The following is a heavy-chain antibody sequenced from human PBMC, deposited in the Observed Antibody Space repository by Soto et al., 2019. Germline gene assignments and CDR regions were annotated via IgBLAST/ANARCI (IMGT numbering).Heavy chain of an antibody. CDR1: GGTFSSYA. CDR2: IIPIFGTA. CDR3: ARGGGSSSSAAAYYYYYGMDV. J-gene: IGHJ6*02. Sequence: QVQLVQSGAEVKTPGSSVKVSCKASGGTFSSYAISWVRQAPGQGLEWMGGIIPIFGTANYAQKFQGRVTITADESTSTAYMELSSRRSEDTAVYYCARGGGSSSSAAAYYYYYGMDVWGQGTTVTVSS. D-gene: IGHD6-6*01. V-gene: IGHV1-69*01.